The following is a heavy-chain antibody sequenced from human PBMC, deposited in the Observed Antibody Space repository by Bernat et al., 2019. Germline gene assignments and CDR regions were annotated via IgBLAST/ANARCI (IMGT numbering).Heavy chain of an antibody. V-gene: IGHV3-33*01. D-gene: IGHD3-10*01. J-gene: IGHJ4*02. CDR2: IWYDGSNK. CDR1: GFSFRTYG. Sequence: QVQLVESGGGVVQPGRSLRLSCAASGFSFRTYGMHWVRQAPGKGLEWVAVIWYDGSNKYYADSVKGRFTISRDNSKNTLYLQMNSLRAEDTAVYYCAREWSFYGIFDYWGQGTLVTVSS. CDR3: AREWSFYGIFDY.